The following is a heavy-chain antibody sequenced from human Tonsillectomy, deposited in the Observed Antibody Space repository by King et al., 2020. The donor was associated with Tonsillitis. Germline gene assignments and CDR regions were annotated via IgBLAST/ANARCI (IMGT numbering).Heavy chain of an antibody. CDR3: ARDGLIAVTGTGPFDY. Sequence: QLVQSGGGFVQPGGSLRLSCAASGFTFSSYEMNWVRQAPGKGLEWVSYISSGGSTLYYADSVKGRFTISRDNAKDSLYLQMNTLTAEDTAVYYCARDGLIAVTGTGPFDYWGRGTLVTVSS. J-gene: IGHJ4*02. CDR2: ISSGGSTL. CDR1: GFTFSSYE. V-gene: IGHV3-48*03. D-gene: IGHD6-19*01.